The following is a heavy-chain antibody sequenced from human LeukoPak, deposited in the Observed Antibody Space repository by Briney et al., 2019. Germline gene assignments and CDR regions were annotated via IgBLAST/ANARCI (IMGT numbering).Heavy chain of an antibody. D-gene: IGHD1-1*01. J-gene: IGHJ4*02. CDR3: ARTDEVQLGIPTLFDY. CDR2: IYTSGST. CDR1: GGSISSGSYY. Sequence: SETLSLTCTVSGGSISSGSYYWSWIRQPAGKGLEWIGRIYTSGSTNYNPSLKSRVTISVDTSKNQFSLKLSSVTAADTAVYYCARTDEVQLGIPTLFDYWGQRTLVTVSS. V-gene: IGHV4-61*02.